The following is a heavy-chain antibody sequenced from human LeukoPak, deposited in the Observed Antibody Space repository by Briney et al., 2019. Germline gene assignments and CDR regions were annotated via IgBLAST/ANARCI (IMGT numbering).Heavy chain of an antibody. J-gene: IGHJ4*02. CDR1: GFTFSNAW. Sequence: GGSLRLSCAASGFTFSNAWMSWVRQAPGKGLEWVGRIKSKTDGGTTDYAAPVKGRFTISRDDSKNTLYLQMSSLKTEDTAVYYCTTEGEEQLDLDYWGQGTLVTVSS. V-gene: IGHV3-15*01. CDR2: IKSKTDGGTT. D-gene: IGHD6-13*01. CDR3: TTEGEEQLDLDY.